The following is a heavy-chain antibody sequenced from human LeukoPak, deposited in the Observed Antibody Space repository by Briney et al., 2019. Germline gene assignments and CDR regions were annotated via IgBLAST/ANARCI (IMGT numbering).Heavy chain of an antibody. CDR2: IYYSGST. Sequence: SETLSLTCTVSGGSISSSDYYWGWIRQPPGKGLGWIGCIYYSGSTYYNPSLKSRVTISMDRSKNQFSLKLSSVTAADTAVYYCARDNRGMWSGYPNGGPAFDIWGQGTMVTVSS. J-gene: IGHJ3*02. V-gene: IGHV4-39*07. CDR1: GGSISSSDYY. CDR3: ARDNRGMWSGYPNGGPAFDI. D-gene: IGHD3-3*01.